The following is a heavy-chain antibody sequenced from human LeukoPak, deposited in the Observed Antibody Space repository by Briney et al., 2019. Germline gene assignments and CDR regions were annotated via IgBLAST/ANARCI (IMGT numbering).Heavy chain of an antibody. CDR3: ARYLAYCGGDCYTNWFDP. CDR2: IYYSGST. D-gene: IGHD2-21*02. CDR1: GGSISSYY. J-gene: IGHJ5*02. V-gene: IGHV4-39*01. Sequence: PSETLSLTCTVSGGSISSYYWGWLRQPPGKGLEWIGGIYYSGSTYYNPSLMSRVTISVDTSKNQFSLKLSSATAADPAVYYCARYLAYCGGDCYTNWFDPWGQGTLVTVSS.